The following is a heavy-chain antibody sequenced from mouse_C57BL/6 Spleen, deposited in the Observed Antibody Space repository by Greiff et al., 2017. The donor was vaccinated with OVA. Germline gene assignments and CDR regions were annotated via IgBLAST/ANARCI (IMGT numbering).Heavy chain of an antibody. J-gene: IGHJ2*01. CDR2: ISSGGSYT. D-gene: IGHD2-4*01. V-gene: IGHV5-6*01. CDR3: ARLPLDYDGDD. Sequence: EVKLVESGGDLVKPGGSLKLSCAASGFTFSSYGMSWVRQTPDKRLEWVATISSGGSYTSYPDSVKGRFTISRDNAKNTLYLQMSSLKSEDTAMYYCARLPLDYDGDDWGQGTTLSVSS. CDR1: GFTFSSYG.